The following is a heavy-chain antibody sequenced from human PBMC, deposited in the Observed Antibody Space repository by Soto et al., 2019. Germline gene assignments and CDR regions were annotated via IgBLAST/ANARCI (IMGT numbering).Heavy chain of an antibody. D-gene: IGHD4-17*01. V-gene: IGHV1-3*05. J-gene: IGHJ6*02. CDR1: GYTFTSYA. CDR2: INAGNGNT. CDR3: ARWMTTVTTSYSYYGMDV. Sequence: QVQLVQSGAEEKKPGASVKVSCKASGYTFTSYAMHWVRQAPGQRLEWMGWINAGNGNTKSSQKFQGRVTITRDTXAXTXXMELSRLRAEDTAVYYCARWMTTVTTSYSYYGMDVWGQGTTVTVSS.